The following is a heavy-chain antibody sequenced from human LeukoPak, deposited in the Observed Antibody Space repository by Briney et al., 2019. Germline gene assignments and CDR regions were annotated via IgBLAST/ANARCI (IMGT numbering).Heavy chain of an antibody. V-gene: IGHV3-30*04. CDR2: ISYDGSDK. D-gene: IGHD1-7*01. Sequence: PGGSLRLSCAASGFTFSSYAMYWVRQAPGKGLEWAAAISYDGSDKYYADSVKGRFTISRDNSKKTLYLQMDSLRAEDTAVYYYAKDRVVFNRNYAYYFDYWGQGTLVTVSS. CDR3: AKDRVVFNRNYAYYFDY. J-gene: IGHJ4*02. CDR1: GFTFSSYA.